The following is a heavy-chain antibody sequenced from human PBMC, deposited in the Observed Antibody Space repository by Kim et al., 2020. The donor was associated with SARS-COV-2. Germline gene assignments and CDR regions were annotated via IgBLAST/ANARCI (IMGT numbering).Heavy chain of an antibody. V-gene: IGHV3-13*01. J-gene: IGHJ6*02. CDR3: ARADYGDNYYDYYGMDV. CDR1: GFTFSSYD. D-gene: IGHD4-17*01. CDR2: IGTAGDT. Sequence: WGSLRLSCAASGFTFSSYDMHWVRQPTGKGLEWVSAIGTAGDTYYPGSGQGRFTISRENAKNSLYLQMNSLRAVDTAVYYFARADYGDNYYDYYGMDVWGQGTTVTVSS.